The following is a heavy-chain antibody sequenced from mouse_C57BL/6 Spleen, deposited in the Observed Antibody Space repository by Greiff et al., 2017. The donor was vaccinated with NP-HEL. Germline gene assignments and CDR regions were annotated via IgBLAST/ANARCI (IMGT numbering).Heavy chain of an antibody. Sequence: VQLQQPGAELVRPGTSVKLSCKASGYTFTSYWMHWVKQRPGQGLEWIGVIDPSDSYTNYNQKFKGKATLTVDTSSSTAYMQLSSLTSEDSAVYYCARSKGSSYAMDYWGQGTSVTVSS. J-gene: IGHJ4*01. CDR3: ARSKGSSYAMDY. V-gene: IGHV1-59*01. CDR2: IDPSDSYT. CDR1: GYTFTSYW.